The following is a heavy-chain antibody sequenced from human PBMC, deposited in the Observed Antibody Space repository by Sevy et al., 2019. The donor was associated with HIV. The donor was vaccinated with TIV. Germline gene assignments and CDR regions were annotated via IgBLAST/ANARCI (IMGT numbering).Heavy chain of an antibody. D-gene: IGHD2-2*01. Sequence: SETLSLTCAVYGGSFSGYYWNWIRQTPGKGLEWLGEINHSGSTNYNPSLKSRVTISVDTSKNQFSLRLNSVTAADTAVHYCARAPPVLVVPGAPSWFDPWGQGTLVTVSS. CDR2: INHSGST. V-gene: IGHV4-34*01. CDR1: GGSFSGYY. J-gene: IGHJ5*02. CDR3: ARAPPVLVVPGAPSWFDP.